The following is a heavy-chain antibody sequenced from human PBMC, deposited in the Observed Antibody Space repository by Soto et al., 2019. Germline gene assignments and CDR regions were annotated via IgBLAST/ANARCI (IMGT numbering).Heavy chain of an antibody. CDR3: ARQAGYYDSSDYYPFDAMDV. CDR1: EYSFTNYW. V-gene: IGHV5-51*01. Sequence: PGESLKISCKGSEYSFTNYWIGWVRQMPGKGLEWMGSIYPGDSYTRYSPSFQGQVTISADKSISTAYVQWSSLKAPDTAMYYCARQAGYYDSSDYYPFDAMDVWGQGTTVTVS. J-gene: IGHJ6*02. D-gene: IGHD3-22*01. CDR2: IYPGDSYT.